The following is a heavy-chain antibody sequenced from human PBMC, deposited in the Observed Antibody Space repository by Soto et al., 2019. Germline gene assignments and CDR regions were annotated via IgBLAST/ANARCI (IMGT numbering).Heavy chain of an antibody. D-gene: IGHD3-10*01. CDR1: GFSFDDYA. V-gene: IGHV3-9*01. CDR3: AKDATRYCYSCMDV. J-gene: IGHJ6*03. CDR2: ITWNGGSI. Sequence: EVQLVESGGGLVQPGRSLRLSCAASGFSFDDYAMHWVRQAPGKGLEWVSGITWNGGSIGYADSVKGRLTISRDNARSALYLRMNGLRAGDTDMYYCAKDATRYCYSCMDVWCKGTTVTVSS.